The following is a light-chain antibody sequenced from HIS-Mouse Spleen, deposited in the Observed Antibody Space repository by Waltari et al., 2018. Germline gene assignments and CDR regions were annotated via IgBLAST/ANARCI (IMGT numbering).Light chain of an antibody. V-gene: IGLV5-45*03. J-gene: IGLJ3*02. CDR1: SGLNVGTYR. Sequence: QAVLTQPSSLSASPGASASLTCTLRSGLNVGTYRIYWYQQKPGSPPQYLLRYKSDSDKQQGSGFPSRFSGSKDASANAGILLISGLQSEDEADYYCMIWHSSAWVFGGGTKLTVL. CDR3: MIWHSSAWV. CDR2: YKSDSDK.